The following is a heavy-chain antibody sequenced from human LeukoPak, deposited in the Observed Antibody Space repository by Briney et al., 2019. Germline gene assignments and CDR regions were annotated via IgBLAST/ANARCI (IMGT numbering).Heavy chain of an antibody. V-gene: IGHV4-59*01. CDR3: ASLSSSNDYYYYYMDV. D-gene: IGHD6-13*01. CDR2: VYYTGST. CDR1: GGYISSYY. J-gene: IGHJ6*03. Sequence: SETLSLTCTVSGGYISSYYWSWIRQPPGEGLEWIGYVYYTGSTNYNPSLKSRVSISVDTSKNQFSLKLSSVTAADTAVYYCASLSSSNDYYYYYMDVWGKGTTVTISS.